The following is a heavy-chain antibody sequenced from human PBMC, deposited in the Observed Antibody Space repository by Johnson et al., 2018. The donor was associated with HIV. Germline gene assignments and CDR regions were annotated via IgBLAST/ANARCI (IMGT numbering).Heavy chain of an antibody. V-gene: IGHV3-30-3*01. CDR2: LSYDGSSK. D-gene: IGHD2-21*01. J-gene: IGHJ3*02. CDR3: ARDVIDAFDI. Sequence: QVQLVESGGGLIQPGGSLRLSCAASGFIVSSNYMSWVRQAPGKGLEWVAVLSYDGSSKYYADSVKGRLTISRDNSKNTLYLQMNSLRAEDTAVYYCARDVIDAFDIWGQGTMITVSS. CDR1: GFIVSSNY.